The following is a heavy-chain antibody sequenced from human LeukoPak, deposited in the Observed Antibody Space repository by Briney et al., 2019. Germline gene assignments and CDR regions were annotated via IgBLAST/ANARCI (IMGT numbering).Heavy chain of an antibody. CDR2: IYHSGST. Sequence: SETLPHTCAVAGGSISSSNLWSWVRQPPGKGLEWIGEIYHSGSTNYNPSLKSRVTISVDTSKNQFSLKLSSVTAADTAVYYCARPQYSSSWTNFDYWGQGTLVSVSS. CDR1: GGSISSSNL. CDR3: ARPQYSSSWTNFDY. J-gene: IGHJ4*02. V-gene: IGHV4-4*02. D-gene: IGHD6-13*01.